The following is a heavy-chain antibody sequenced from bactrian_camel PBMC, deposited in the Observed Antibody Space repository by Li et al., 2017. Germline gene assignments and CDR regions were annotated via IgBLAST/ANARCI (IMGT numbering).Heavy chain of an antibody. V-gene: IGHV3S10*01. J-gene: IGHJ6*01. CDR1: GYTFSTYC. Sequence: DVQLVESGGGSVQAGGSLRLSCAASGYTFSTYCMGWFRQAPGKEREGVARIDSYGSTSYADSVKDRFTIAKGQAKHTLYLQMNSLKPDDTATYYCAARFQGGFGLGGLCTDVPADFPYWGQGTQVTVS. CDR3: AARFQGGFGLGGLCTDVPADFPY. D-gene: IGHD5*01. CDR2: IDSYGST.